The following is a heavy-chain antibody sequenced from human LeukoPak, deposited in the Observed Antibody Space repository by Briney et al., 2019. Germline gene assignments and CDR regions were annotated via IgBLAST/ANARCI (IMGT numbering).Heavy chain of an antibody. CDR1: GFTFSSYR. D-gene: IGHD2-21*02. Sequence: GGSLRLSCAASGFTFSSYRMHWVRQAPGKGLVWVSRINSDGSSTSYADSVKGRFTISRDYAKNTLYLQMNSLRAEDTAVYYCARVPAQHIVVVTHDAFDIWGQGTMVTVSS. CDR3: ARVPAQHIVVVTHDAFDI. V-gene: IGHV3-74*01. J-gene: IGHJ3*02. CDR2: INSDGSST.